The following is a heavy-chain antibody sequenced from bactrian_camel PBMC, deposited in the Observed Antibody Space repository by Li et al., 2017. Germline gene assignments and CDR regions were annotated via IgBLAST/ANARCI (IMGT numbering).Heavy chain of an antibody. D-gene: IGHD4*01. V-gene: IGHV3S55*01. CDR1: EDTSGPYC. CDR3: AAALQYGKSCPRIIDYSY. J-gene: IGHJ4*01. CDR2: IDYDGTT. Sequence: HVQLVESGGGSVQTGGSLRLSCAVSEDTSGPYCMGWFRQAPGKEREGVAAIDYDGTTNYANFVRGRFTISRDKAKNTLYLQMNSLKAEDGAVYYCAAALQYGKSCPRIIDYSYRGQGTQ.